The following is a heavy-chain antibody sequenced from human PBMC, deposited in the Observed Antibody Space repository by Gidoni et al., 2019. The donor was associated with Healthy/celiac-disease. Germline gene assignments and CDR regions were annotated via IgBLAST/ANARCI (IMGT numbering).Heavy chain of an antibody. CDR2: IDPSDSYT. CDR1: GYSFTSYW. D-gene: IGHD3-10*01. V-gene: IGHV5-10-1*03. CDR3: ARTPVLLWFGELSQVYFDY. J-gene: IGHJ4*02. Sequence: EVQLVQSGAEVKKPGESLRISCKGSGYSFTSYWISWVRQMPGKGLEWMGRIDPSDSYTNYSPSFQGHVTISADKSISTAYLQWSSLKASDTAMYYCARTPVLLWFGELSQVYFDYWGQGTLVTVSS.